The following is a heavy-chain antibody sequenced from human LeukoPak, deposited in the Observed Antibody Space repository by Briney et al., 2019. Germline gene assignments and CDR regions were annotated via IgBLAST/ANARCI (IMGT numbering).Heavy chain of an antibody. J-gene: IGHJ3*02. V-gene: IGHV3-30*02. Sequence: GGSLRLSCAASGFTFSSYGMHWVRQAPGKGLEWVAFIRYDGSNKYYADSVKGRFTISRDNSKNTRYLQMNSLRAEDTAVYYCARDLGEVLRFLEWTNTGDAFDIWGQGTMVTVSS. CDR2: IRYDGSNK. CDR3: ARDLGEVLRFLEWTNTGDAFDI. D-gene: IGHD3-3*01. CDR1: GFTFSSYG.